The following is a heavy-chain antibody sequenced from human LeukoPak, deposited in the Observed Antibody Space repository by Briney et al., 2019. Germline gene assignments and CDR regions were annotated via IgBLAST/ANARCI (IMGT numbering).Heavy chain of an antibody. Sequence: GGSLRLSCAASGFTFSSYAMSWVRQPPGKGLEWVSGISGSGDNTYYADSVKGRFTISRDNSKNSLYLQMNSLRAEDTAVYYCARIWSAPQYGGYGEDYWGQGTLVTVSS. J-gene: IGHJ4*02. CDR1: GFTFSSYA. CDR2: ISGSGDNT. D-gene: IGHD5-12*01. V-gene: IGHV3-23*01. CDR3: ARIWSAPQYGGYGEDY.